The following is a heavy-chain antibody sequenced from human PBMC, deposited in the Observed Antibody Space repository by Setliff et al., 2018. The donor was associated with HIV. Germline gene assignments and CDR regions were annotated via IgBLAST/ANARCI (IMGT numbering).Heavy chain of an antibody. CDR1: GGSISSSS. J-gene: IGHJ6*03. D-gene: IGHD2-2*01. CDR3: ARDQEYVIVVAASMNMPGYLHYYYMDV. Sequence: ETLSLTCTVSGGSISSSSYYWGWIRQAPGKGLEWVSSITSSGNYKSYADSVQGRFTISRDNADNSLYLDMNSLRAEDTGVYYCARDQEYVIVVAASMNMPGYLHYYYMDVWGRGSAVTVSS. V-gene: IGHV3-21*01. CDR2: ITSSGNYK.